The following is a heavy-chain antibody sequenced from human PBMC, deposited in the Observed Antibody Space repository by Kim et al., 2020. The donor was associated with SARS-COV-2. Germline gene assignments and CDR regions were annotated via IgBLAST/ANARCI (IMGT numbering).Heavy chain of an antibody. D-gene: IGHD3-10*01. CDR3: AREGHYYGSGIPQLMGMDV. Sequence: GGSLRLSCAASGFTFSSYAMHWVRQAPGKGLEWVAVISYDGSNKYYADSVKGRFTISRDNSKNTLYLQMNSLRAEDTAVYYCAREGHYYGSGIPQLMGMDVWGQGTTVTVSS. CDR2: ISYDGSNK. V-gene: IGHV3-30-3*01. J-gene: IGHJ6*02. CDR1: GFTFSSYA.